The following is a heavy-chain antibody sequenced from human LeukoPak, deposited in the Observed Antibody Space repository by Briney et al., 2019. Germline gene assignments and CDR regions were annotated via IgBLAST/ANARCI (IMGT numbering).Heavy chain of an antibody. CDR3: ARDLMGWDLHYFDY. D-gene: IGHD1-26*01. CDR1: GFTFSNYN. V-gene: IGHV3-21*01. CDR2: ISSSSSYI. Sequence: GGSLRLSCAASGFTFSNYNMNWVRRAPGKGLEWVSSISSSSSYIYYADSVKGRFTISRDNAKNSLYLQMHSLRAEDTAVYYCARDLMGWDLHYFDYWGQGTLVTVSS. J-gene: IGHJ4*02.